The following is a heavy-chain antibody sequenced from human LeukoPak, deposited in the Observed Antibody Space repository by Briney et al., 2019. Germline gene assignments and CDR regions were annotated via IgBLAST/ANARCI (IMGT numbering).Heavy chain of an antibody. D-gene: IGHD3-22*01. CDR2: IYYSGST. CDR1: GDSVSSAYYY. V-gene: IGHV4-61*01. Sequence: KPSETLSLTCTVSGDSVSSAYYYWSWIRQPPGKGLEWIGYIYYSGSTNYNPSLKSRFTMSIDTSKSQFSLKLSSVTAADTAVYYCARDYTGDYDSSGYLYYVDYWGLGALVTVSS. J-gene: IGHJ4*02. CDR3: ARDYTGDYDSSGYLYYVDY.